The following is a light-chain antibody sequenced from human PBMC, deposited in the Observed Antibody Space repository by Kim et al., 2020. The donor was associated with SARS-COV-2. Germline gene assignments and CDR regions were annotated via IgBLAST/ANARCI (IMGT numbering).Light chain of an antibody. Sequence: QSALTQPASVSGSPGQSITISCTETSRDGGGYKYVSWYQYHPGKAPKLMIYDVIKRPSGVSDRFSGSQSGNTASLTISGLQAEDEADYYCSSYTTSSTSVVFGGGTKLTVL. J-gene: IGLJ2*01. CDR1: SRDGGGYKY. V-gene: IGLV2-14*03. CDR2: DVI. CDR3: SSYTTSSTSVV.